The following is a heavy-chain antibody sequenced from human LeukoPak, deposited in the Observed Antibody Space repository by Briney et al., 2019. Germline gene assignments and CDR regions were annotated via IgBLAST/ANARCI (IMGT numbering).Heavy chain of an antibody. V-gene: IGHV4-39*07. CDR2: IYYSGST. D-gene: IGHD4-17*01. CDR1: GGSISSSSYY. J-gene: IGHJ2*01. CDR3: ARVGYMDYGDPYWYFDL. Sequence: TSETLSLTCTVSGGSISSSSYYWGWIRQPPGKGLEWIGSIYYSGSTYYNPSLKSRVTISVDTSKNQFSLKLSSVTAADTAVYYCARVGYMDYGDPYWYFDLWGRGTLVTVSS.